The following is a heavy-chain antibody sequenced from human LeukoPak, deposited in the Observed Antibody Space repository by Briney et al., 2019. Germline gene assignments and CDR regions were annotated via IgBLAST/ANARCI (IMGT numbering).Heavy chain of an antibody. V-gene: IGHV3-23*01. Sequence: GGSLRLSCAASGFTFDNYAMSWVRQAPGKGLEWVSGISGSGVGTYYADSVKGRVTISRDNSKNTLYLQMNSLRAEDTAVYYCARFSLWERFDPWGQGTLVTVSS. CDR2: ISGSGVGT. D-gene: IGHD3-10*01. CDR1: GFTFDNYA. CDR3: ARFSLWERFDP. J-gene: IGHJ5*02.